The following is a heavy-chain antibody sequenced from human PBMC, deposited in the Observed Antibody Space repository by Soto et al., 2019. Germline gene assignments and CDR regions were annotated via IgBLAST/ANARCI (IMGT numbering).Heavy chain of an antibody. V-gene: IGHV1-18*04. CDR1: GYTFTSYG. Sequence: QVQLVQSGAEVKKPGASVKVSCKASGYTFTSYGISWVRQAPGQGLEWMGWISDGNTNSAQKFQGRVTMTTDISTRSAYMDLRSLRSDDTAVYYCSRGPHFYESGSPSWSATDWVQGTLVTVSS. CDR2: ISDGNT. J-gene: IGHJ4*02. D-gene: IGHD3-10*01. CDR3: SRGPHFYESGSPSWSATD.